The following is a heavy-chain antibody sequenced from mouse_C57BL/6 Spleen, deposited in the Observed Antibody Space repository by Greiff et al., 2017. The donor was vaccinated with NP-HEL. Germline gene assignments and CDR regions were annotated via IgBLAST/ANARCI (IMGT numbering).Heavy chain of an antibody. CDR2: INPSSGYT. V-gene: IGHV1-4*01. CDR3: ANEGRGFDY. Sequence: VKLQESGAELARPGASVKMSCKASGYTFTSYTMHWVKQRPGQGLEWIGYINPSSGYTKYNQKFKDKATLTADKSSSTAYMQLSSLTSEDSAVYYCANEGRGFDYWGQGTTLTVSS. J-gene: IGHJ2*01. CDR1: GYTFTSYT.